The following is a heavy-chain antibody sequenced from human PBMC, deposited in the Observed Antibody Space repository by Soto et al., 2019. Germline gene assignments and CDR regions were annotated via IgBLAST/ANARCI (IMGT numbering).Heavy chain of an antibody. J-gene: IGHJ4*02. D-gene: IGHD3-22*01. Sequence: QVQLQESGPGLVKPSETLSLTCTVSGGSVSSGNYYWSWIRQPPGKGLEWIGDFDYTGSTNYTPSLKSRLTTSIDASKKQFSLRLSSVTAAATAVYYCARSMHYSDGSNYSPFDYWGQGTLVTVSS. CDR1: GGSVSSGNYY. CDR3: ARSMHYSDGSNYSPFDY. V-gene: IGHV4-61*01. CDR2: FDYTGST.